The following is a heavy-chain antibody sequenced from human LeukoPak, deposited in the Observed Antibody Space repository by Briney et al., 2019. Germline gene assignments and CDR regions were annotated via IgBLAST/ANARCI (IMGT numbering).Heavy chain of an antibody. D-gene: IGHD1-26*01. CDR3: ARAGKAWGLKQYYNMDV. CDR1: GFTFSSYD. CDR2: MGTAGDT. Sequence: PGGSLRLSCAASGFTFSSYDMHWVRQATGKVRDWFSAMGTAGDTSYPGSVKGRFTISRENATNSLYLQMNSLRAGDTAVYYCARAGKAWGLKQYYNMDVWGQGTTVTVSS. V-gene: IGHV3-13*01. J-gene: IGHJ6*02.